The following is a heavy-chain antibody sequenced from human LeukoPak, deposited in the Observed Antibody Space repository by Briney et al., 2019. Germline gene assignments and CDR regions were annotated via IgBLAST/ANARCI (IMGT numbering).Heavy chain of an antibody. CDR3: ARDFLFSSAD. Sequence: PGGSLRLSCAASGFTFSSYEMNWVRQAPGKGLEWVSYISSSSSTIYYADSVKGRFTISRDNAKNSLYLQMNSLRAEDTAVYYCARDFLFSSADWGQGTLVTVSS. CDR2: ISSSSSTI. V-gene: IGHV3-48*03. D-gene: IGHD2-21*01. J-gene: IGHJ4*02. CDR1: GFTFSSYE.